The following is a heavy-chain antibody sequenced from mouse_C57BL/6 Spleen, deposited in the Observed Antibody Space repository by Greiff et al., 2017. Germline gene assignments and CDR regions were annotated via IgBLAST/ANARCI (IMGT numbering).Heavy chain of an antibody. CDR1: GYTFTDYE. V-gene: IGHV1-15*01. CDR2: IDPETGGT. Sequence: QVQLKESGAELVRPGASVTLSCKASGYTFTDYEMHWVKQTPVHGLEWIGAIDPETGGTAYNQKFKGKAILTADKSSSTAYMELRSLTSEDSAVYYCTRKTDYDYDAAMDYWGQGTSVTVSS. J-gene: IGHJ4*01. D-gene: IGHD2-4*01. CDR3: TRKTDYDYDAAMDY.